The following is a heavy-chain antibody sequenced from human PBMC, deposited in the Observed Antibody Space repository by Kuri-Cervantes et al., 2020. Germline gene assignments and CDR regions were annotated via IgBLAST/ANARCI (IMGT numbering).Heavy chain of an antibody. Sequence: ASVKVSRKASGYTFTGYYMHWVRQAPGQGREWMGWIYPNSGGTNYAQKFQGRVTMTRETSISTAYMELSRLRSDDTAVYYCARAGMGVGSYYDFWSGLEYDYGMDVWGQGTTVTVSS. CDR3: ARAGMGVGSYYDFWSGLEYDYGMDV. V-gene: IGHV1-2*02. D-gene: IGHD3-3*01. J-gene: IGHJ6*02. CDR1: GYTFTGYY. CDR2: IYPNSGGT.